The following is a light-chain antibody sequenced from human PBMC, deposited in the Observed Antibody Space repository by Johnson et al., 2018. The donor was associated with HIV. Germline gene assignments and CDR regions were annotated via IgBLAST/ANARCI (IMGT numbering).Light chain of an antibody. J-gene: IGLJ1*01. CDR2: DNN. Sequence: QLVLTQPPSVSAASGQRVDISCSGSSSNIENNYLSWYQQLPHTAPRLLISDNNKRPSGLPDRFSGSKSGTSATLGLTGLQTGDQADYYCGTWDISLSVYVFGTGTKVTVL. CDR3: GTWDISLSVYV. CDR1: SSNIENNY. V-gene: IGLV1-51*01.